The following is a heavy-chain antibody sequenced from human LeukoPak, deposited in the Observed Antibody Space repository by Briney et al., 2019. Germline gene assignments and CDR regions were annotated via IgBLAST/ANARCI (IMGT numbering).Heavy chain of an antibody. CDR2: IWYDESNS. CDR1: GFTFSRYG. Sequence: PGRSLRLSCAASGFTFSRYGMHWVRQAPGKGLEWLAVIWYDESNSFYADSVKGRFTISRDNSKNTLYLQMNSLRAEDTAVYYCARDLGLDPWGQGTLVTVSS. V-gene: IGHV3-33*01. CDR3: ARDLGLDP. J-gene: IGHJ5*02. D-gene: IGHD3-10*01.